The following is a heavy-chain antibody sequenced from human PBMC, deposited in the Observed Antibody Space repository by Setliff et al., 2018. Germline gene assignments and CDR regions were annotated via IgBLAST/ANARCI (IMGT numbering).Heavy chain of an antibody. D-gene: IGHD2-2*02. V-gene: IGHV1-2*04. J-gene: IGHJ3*02. CDR1: GYTFTGYY. CDR3: ARAPRTYCSSTSCYKDAFDI. CDR2: INPNSGGT. Sequence: ASVKVSCKASGYTFTGYYMHWVRQAPGQGLEWMGWINPNSGGTNYAQKFQGWVTMTRDTSISTAYMELSRLRSDDTAVYYCARAPRTYCSSTSCYKDAFDIWGQGTMVT.